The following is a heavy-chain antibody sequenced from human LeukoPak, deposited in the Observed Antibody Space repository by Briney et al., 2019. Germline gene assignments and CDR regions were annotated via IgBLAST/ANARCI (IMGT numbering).Heavy chain of an antibody. J-gene: IGHJ4*02. D-gene: IGHD3-22*01. CDR3: ARGAYYYDRSGYYRYFDY. Sequence: GGSLRLSCAASGFTFNSYSMNWVRQAPGKGLEWFSSISSSSSYIYYADSVKGRFTISRDNAKNSLYLQMDSLRAEDTAVYYCARGAYYYDRSGYYRYFDYWGQGTLVTVSS. CDR2: ISSSSSYI. V-gene: IGHV3-21*01. CDR1: GFTFNSYS.